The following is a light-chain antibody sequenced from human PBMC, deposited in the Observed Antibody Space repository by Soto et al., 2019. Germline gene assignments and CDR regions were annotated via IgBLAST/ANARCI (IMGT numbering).Light chain of an antibody. Sequence: QSALTQPASVSGSPGQSITISCTGTSSDIGSYNRVSWYQQPPGTAPKLIIYDVNNRPSGVPDRFSGSKSGNTASLTISGLQAEDEADYYCNSFTTSSTYVVGTGTKLTVL. CDR2: DVN. CDR3: NSFTTSSTYV. CDR1: SSDIGSYNR. V-gene: IGLV2-18*02. J-gene: IGLJ1*01.